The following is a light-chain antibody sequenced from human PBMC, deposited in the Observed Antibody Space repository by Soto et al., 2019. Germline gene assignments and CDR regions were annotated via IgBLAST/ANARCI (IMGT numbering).Light chain of an antibody. CDR3: SSYTSTSTRL. Sequence: QSALTQPASVSGSPGQSITISCTGTSSDIGAFDLVSWYQQHPGKAPKVMIYDVNIRPSGVSSRFSGSKSGNTASLAISGLQAEDEDYYYCSSYTSTSTRLFGTGTKLTVL. CDR1: SSDIGAFDL. J-gene: IGLJ1*01. CDR2: DVN. V-gene: IGLV2-14*01.